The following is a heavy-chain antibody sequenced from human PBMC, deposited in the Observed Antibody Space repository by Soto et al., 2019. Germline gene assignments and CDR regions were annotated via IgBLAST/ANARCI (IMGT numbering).Heavy chain of an antibody. Sequence: QVQLVESGGGVVQPGRSLRLSCAAYGFTFSSYGMHWVRQAPGEGLEWVAVIWYDGSNKYYADSVKGRFTISRDNSKNTLYLQMNSLRAEDTAVYYCARDTARAMVRIYYGMDVWGQGTTDTVSS. CDR1: GFTFSSYG. V-gene: IGHV3-33*01. D-gene: IGHD3-10*01. CDR2: IWYDGSNK. J-gene: IGHJ6*02. CDR3: ARDTARAMVRIYYGMDV.